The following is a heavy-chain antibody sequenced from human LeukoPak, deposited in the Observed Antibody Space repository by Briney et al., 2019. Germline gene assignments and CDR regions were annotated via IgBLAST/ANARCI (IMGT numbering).Heavy chain of an antibody. V-gene: IGHV3-23*01. CDR1: GFTLSSYA. D-gene: IGHD5-12*01. Sequence: GGSLRLSCAASGFTLSSYAMSWVRQAPGKGLEWVSSISGGGGVTYYADSVKGRFTISRDNSKNTLYLQMNSLRAEDTAVYYCAKDPRVATIEIFDYWGQGTLVTVSS. CDR2: ISGGGGVT. J-gene: IGHJ4*02. CDR3: AKDPRVATIEIFDY.